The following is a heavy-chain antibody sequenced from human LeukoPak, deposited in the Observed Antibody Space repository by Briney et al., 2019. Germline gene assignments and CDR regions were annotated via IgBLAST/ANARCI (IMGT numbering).Heavy chain of an antibody. D-gene: IGHD1-26*01. V-gene: IGHV3-30*04. J-gene: IGHJ4*02. CDR2: ISYDGSNK. Sequence: GKSLRLSCAASGFTFSSYPIHWVRQAPGKGLEWVAVISYDGSNKYYADSVQGRFTISRDNSKNTLYLQMNSLRAEDTAVYYCARGRGSHSFDYWGQGTPVTVSS. CDR3: ARGRGSHSFDY. CDR1: GFTFSSYP.